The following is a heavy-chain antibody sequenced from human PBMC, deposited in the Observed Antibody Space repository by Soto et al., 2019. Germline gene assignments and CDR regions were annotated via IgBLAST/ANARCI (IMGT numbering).Heavy chain of an antibody. J-gene: IGHJ3*02. CDR3: ARGGGVGVAGSAAFDM. D-gene: IGHD3-3*01. V-gene: IGHV1-2*02. Sequence: QLHLVQSGAVVKKPGASVTVSCSASGYPVTAYYMHWVRQAPGRGLEWMGGINPATGAAKYTQTFQGRATMARDTSTSTVFMELGGLTSEDTAGFSCARGGGVGVAGSAAFDMWGQGTLVTVSP. CDR1: GYPVTAYY. CDR2: INPATGAA.